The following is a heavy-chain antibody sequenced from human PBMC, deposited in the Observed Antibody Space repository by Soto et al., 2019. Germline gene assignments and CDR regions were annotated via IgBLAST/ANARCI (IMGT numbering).Heavy chain of an antibody. J-gene: IGHJ4*02. V-gene: IGHV4-59*01. Sequence: QVELQESGPGLVRPSETLSLACTVSGGSISRYYWNWIRQPPGKGLEWIGYIYYTGSTNYHPSLKSRVTISLDTSKIQFSPKLNSVTAADTAVYYCARSPYDFWTGYTFDSWGQGTLGTVYS. CDR1: GGSISRYY. CDR3: ARSPYDFWTGYTFDS. D-gene: IGHD3-3*01. CDR2: IYYTGST.